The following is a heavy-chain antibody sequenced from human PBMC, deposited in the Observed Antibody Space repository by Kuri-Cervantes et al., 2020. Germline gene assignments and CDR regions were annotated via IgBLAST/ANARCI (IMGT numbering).Heavy chain of an antibody. Sequence: GSLRLSCTVSGGSISSYYWSWIRQPPGKGLEWIGYIYYSGSTNYNPSLKSRVTISVDTSKNQFPLKLSSVTAADTAVYYCARTNDAFDIWGQGTMVTVSS. CDR3: ARTNDAFDI. CDR2: IYYSGST. CDR1: GGSISSYY. V-gene: IGHV4-59*01. J-gene: IGHJ3*02.